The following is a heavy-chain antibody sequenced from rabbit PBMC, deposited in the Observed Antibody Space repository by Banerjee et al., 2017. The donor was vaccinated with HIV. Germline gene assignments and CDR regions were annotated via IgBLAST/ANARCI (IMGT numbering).Heavy chain of an antibody. J-gene: IGHJ3*01. CDR1: GLDFSSSHS. D-gene: IGHD4-2*01. V-gene: IGHV1S40*01. Sequence: QSLEESGGDLVKPGASLTLTCKASGLDFSSSHSMCWVRQAPGKGLEWIAWIDAGSSGSTYYASWAKGRFTISKTSSTTVTLQMTSLTAADTATYFCARNVWTYGGVDYWDLWGQGTLVTVS. CDR2: IDAGSSGST. CDR3: ARNVWTYGGVDYWDL.